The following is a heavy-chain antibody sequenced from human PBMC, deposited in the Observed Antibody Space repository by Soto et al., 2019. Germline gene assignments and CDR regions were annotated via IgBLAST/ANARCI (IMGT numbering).Heavy chain of an antibody. V-gene: IGHV3-23*01. CDR1: GFTFDDYG. CDR2: ISGSGAGT. CDR3: SWRGYGSGSFYPDYFDS. D-gene: IGHD3-10*01. J-gene: IGHJ4*02. Sequence: HPGGSLRLSCAASGFTFDDYGMSWVRQAPGKGLEWVSGISGSGAGTYYADSVKGRFTISRDNSKKTLYLQMNSLRAEDTAVYYCSWRGYGSGSFYPDYFDSWGQGTLVTVSS.